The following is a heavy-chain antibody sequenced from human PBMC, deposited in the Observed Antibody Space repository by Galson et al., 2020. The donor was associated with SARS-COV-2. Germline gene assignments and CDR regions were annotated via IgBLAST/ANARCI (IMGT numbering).Heavy chain of an antibody. CDR1: SGSISTYY. Sequence: SETLSLTCTVSSGSISTYYWSWIRQPPGKGLEWIGYISYSGNTKYNPSLKSRVTISVDTSKNQFSLRLSSVTAADTAAYYCSRVESVGYYDNSGYYPFYYCDYWGQGSLVTVSS. CDR2: ISYSGNT. CDR3: SRVESVGYYDNSGYYPFYYCDY. J-gene: IGHJ4*02. V-gene: IGHV4-59*01. D-gene: IGHD3-22*01.